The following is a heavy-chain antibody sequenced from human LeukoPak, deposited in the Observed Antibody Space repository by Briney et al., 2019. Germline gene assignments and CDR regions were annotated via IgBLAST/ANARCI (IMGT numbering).Heavy chain of an antibody. Sequence: ASVKVSCKASGYTFTSYDINWVRQAPGQGLEWMGWMNPNSGNTGYAQKFQGRVTITRNTSISTAYMELSSLRSEDTAVYYCARGGFTYSSSWYGHYWGQGTLVTVSS. CDR2: MNPNSGNT. CDR1: GYTFTSYD. J-gene: IGHJ4*02. D-gene: IGHD6-13*01. V-gene: IGHV1-8*03. CDR3: ARGGFTYSSSWYGHY.